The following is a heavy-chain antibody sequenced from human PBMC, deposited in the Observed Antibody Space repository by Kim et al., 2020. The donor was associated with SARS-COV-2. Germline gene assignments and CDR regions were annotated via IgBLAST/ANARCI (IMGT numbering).Heavy chain of an antibody. V-gene: IGHV4-39*01. CDR3: ARRGDNNWYNFDF. Sequence: SETLSLTCSVSAGAIETADFHWGWIRQPPGKGLEWIGTISQSGSTYYNPSLRSRVTISIDTSKSQFSLRLTSVTASDTAVHYCARRGDNNWYNFDFWGQGTLVTVSS. J-gene: IGHJ4*02. CDR2: ISQSGST. D-gene: IGHD1-20*01. CDR1: AGAIETADFH.